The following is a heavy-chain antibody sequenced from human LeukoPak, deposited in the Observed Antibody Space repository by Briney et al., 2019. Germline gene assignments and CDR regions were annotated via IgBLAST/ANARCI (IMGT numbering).Heavy chain of an antibody. CDR1: GFTFSSYG. CDR2: IRYDRSNK. Sequence: GGSLRLXCAASGFTFSSYGMHWVRQAPGKGLEWVAFIRYDRSNKYYADSVKGRFTISRDNSKNTLYLQMNSLRAEDTAVYYCAKDRKRITIFGLVTRQPYNWFDPWGQGTLVTVSS. CDR3: AKDRKRITIFGLVTRQPYNWFDP. V-gene: IGHV3-30*02. J-gene: IGHJ5*02. D-gene: IGHD3-3*01.